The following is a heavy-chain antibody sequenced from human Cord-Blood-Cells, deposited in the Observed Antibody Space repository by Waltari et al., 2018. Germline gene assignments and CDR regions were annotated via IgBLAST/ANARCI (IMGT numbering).Heavy chain of an antibody. J-gene: IGHJ1*01. CDR2: VNPNRGGT. CDR1: GYTFTGYY. CDR3: ARGLNYYGSGSYEYFQH. D-gene: IGHD3-10*01. Sequence: QVQLVQSGAEVKKPGASVKVSCKASGYTFTGYYMHWVRQAPGQGLEWMGWVNPNRGGTNYAQEFQGRGTMTRDTASGTAYMELSRLRSYDTAVYYCARGLNYYGSGSYEYFQHWGQGTLVTVSS. V-gene: IGHV1-2*02.